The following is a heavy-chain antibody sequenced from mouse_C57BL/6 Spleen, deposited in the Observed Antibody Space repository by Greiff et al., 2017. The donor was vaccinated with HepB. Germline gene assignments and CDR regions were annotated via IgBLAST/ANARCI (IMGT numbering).Heavy chain of an antibody. V-gene: IGHV1-76*01. D-gene: IGHD3-2*02. CDR3: ARSGDSSGPFSY. CDR2: IYPGSGNT. CDR1: GYTFTDYY. J-gene: IGHJ3*01. Sequence: VQLQQSGAELVRPGASVKLSCKASGYTFTDYYINWVKQRPGQGLEWIARIYPGSGNTYYNEKFKGKATLTAEKSSSTAYMQLSSLTSEDSAVYCCARSGDSSGPFSYWGQGTLVTVSA.